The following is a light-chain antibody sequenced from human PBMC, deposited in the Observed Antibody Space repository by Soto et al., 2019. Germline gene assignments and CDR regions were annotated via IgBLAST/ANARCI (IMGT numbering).Light chain of an antibody. CDR3: QQYDSYSPLT. CDR2: KAS. J-gene: IGKJ4*01. V-gene: IGKV1-8*01. CDR1: QEISYF. Sequence: IRMTQSPSSLSASTGDRVTITCRASQEISYFLSWYQQKPGKAPKLLIYKASGLESGVPSRFRGSGSGTDFTLTISSLQPDDFATYYCQQYDSYSPLTFGGGTKVDIK.